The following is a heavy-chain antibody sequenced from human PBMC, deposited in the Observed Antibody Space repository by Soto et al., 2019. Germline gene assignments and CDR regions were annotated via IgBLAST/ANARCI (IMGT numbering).Heavy chain of an antibody. CDR2: IYYSGNT. CDR1: GDSISSGDYY. CDR3: ARDFKRYRSPPGPLEY. V-gene: IGHV4-30-4*01. J-gene: IGHJ4*02. D-gene: IGHD6-13*01. Sequence: QVQLRESGPGLVKPSQTLSLTCTVSGDSISSGDYYWRWIRQPPGKGLEGIGCIYYSGNTYYNPSLKSRFSISVDTSKNQFSLKLSSVTAADTAVYYCARDFKRYRSPPGPLEYWGLGTPVTVSS.